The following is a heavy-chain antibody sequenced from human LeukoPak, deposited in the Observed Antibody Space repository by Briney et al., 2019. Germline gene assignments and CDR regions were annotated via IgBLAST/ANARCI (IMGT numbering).Heavy chain of an antibody. CDR1: GGSISSSSYY. V-gene: IGHV4-39*01. J-gene: IGHJ5*02. D-gene: IGHD2-2*01. CDR3: ARRLGDIVVVPAANWFDP. Sequence: SETLSLTCTVSGGSISSSSYYWGWIRQPPGKGLEWIASIYYSGSTYYNPSLKSRVTISVDTSKNQFSLKLSSVTATDTAVYYCARRLGDIVVVPAANWFDPWGQGTLVTVSS. CDR2: IYYSGST.